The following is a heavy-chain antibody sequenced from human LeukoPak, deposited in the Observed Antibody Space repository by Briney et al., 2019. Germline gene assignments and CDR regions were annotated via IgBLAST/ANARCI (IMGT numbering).Heavy chain of an antibody. CDR1: GYTFTSYD. V-gene: IGHV1-8*03. CDR3: ARLSLSCSSTSCYEWFDP. D-gene: IGHD2-2*01. Sequence: ASVKVSCKASGYTFTSYDINWVRQATRQGLEWMGWMNPNSGNTGYAQKFQGRVTITRNTSISTAYMELSSLRSEDTAVYYCARLSLSCSSTSCYEWFDPWGQGTLVTVSS. J-gene: IGHJ5*02. CDR2: MNPNSGNT.